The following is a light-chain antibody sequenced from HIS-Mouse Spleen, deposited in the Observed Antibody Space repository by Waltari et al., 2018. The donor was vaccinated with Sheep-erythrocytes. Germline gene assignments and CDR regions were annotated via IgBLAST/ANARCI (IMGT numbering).Light chain of an antibody. V-gene: IGKV1-9*01. CDR3: QQLNSYPHT. CDR2: AAS. J-gene: IGKJ2*01. CDR1: QGISSY. Sequence: DIQLTQSPSFLSASVGDRVPITCRARQGISSYFAWYQQKPGKGPKLLIYAASTLQSGVPSRFSGSGSGTEFTLTICSLQPEDFATYYCQQLNSYPHTFGQGTKLEIK.